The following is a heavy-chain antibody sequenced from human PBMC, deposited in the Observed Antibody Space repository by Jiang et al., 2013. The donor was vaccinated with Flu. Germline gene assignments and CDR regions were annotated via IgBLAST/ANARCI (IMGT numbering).Heavy chain of an antibody. CDR1: GYSFTSYW. CDR3: ARQAGIVGATTVRAFDI. J-gene: IGHJ3*02. Sequence: GAEVKKPGESLKISCKGSGYSFTSYWIGWVRQMPGKGLEWMGIIYPGDSDTRYSPSFQGQVTISADKSISTAYLQWSSLKASDTAMYYCARQAGIVGATTVRAFDIWGQGTMVTISS. CDR2: IYPGDSDT. V-gene: IGHV5-51*01. D-gene: IGHD1-26*01.